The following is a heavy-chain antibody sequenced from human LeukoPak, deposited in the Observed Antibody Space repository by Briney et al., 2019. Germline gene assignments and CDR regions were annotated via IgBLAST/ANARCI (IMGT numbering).Heavy chain of an antibody. J-gene: IGHJ3*02. D-gene: IGHD3-10*01. CDR1: GGPISSSSYY. Sequence: PSETLSLTCTVAGGPISSSSYYWGWIRQPPGKGLEWIGSIYYSGSTYYNPSLKSRVTISVDTSKNQFSLKLSSVTAADTAVYYCASTAPYYSDIWGQGTMVTVSS. CDR3: ASTAPYYSDI. V-gene: IGHV4-39*01. CDR2: IYYSGST.